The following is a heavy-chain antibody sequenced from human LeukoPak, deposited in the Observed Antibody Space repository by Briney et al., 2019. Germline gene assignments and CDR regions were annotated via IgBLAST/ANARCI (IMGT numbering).Heavy chain of an antibody. Sequence: PSETLSLTCTVSGGSISSYYWSWIRQPPGKGLEWIGYIYYSGSTNYNPSLKSRVTISVDTSKNQFSLKLSSVTAADTAIYYCARDLGVKRAFTPWGQGTLVTVSS. J-gene: IGHJ5*02. V-gene: IGHV4-59*01. CDR1: GGSISSYY. CDR3: ARDLGVKRAFTP. D-gene: IGHD3-3*01. CDR2: IYYSGST.